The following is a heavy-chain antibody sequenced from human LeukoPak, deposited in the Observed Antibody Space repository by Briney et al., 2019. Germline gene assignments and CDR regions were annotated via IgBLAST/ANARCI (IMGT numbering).Heavy chain of an antibody. J-gene: IGHJ6*03. CDR2: MNPNSGNK. D-gene: IGHD6-19*01. CDR1: GYSFTNFD. V-gene: IGHV1-8*01. Sequence: APVKVSCKASGYSFTNFDINWVRQATGQGLEWMGWMNPNSGNKGYAQKFQGRVSMTMNTSITTAYMELSSLRSEDTAVYYCARGPQWRGDYYYMDVWGRGTTVTVSS. CDR3: ARGPQWRGDYYYMDV.